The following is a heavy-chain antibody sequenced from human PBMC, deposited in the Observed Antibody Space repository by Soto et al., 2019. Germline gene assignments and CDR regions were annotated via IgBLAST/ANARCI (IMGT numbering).Heavy chain of an antibody. D-gene: IGHD3-10*01. V-gene: IGHV1-18*01. CDR3: ARGSGIRGTMVRGVIVPSEYFQH. CDR1: GYTFTSYG. Sequence: ASVKVSCKASGYTFTSYGISGVRQAPGQGLEWMGWISAYNGNTNYAQKLQGIVTMTTDTSTSTAYMALRSLRSDDTAVYYCARGSGIRGTMVRGVIVPSEYFQHWGQGTLVTVSS. CDR2: ISAYNGNT. J-gene: IGHJ1*01.